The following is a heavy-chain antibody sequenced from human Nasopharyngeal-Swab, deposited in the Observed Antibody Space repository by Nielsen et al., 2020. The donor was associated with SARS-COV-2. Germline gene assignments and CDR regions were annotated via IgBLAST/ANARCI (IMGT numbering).Heavy chain of an antibody. CDR3: ATRRHGH. D-gene: IGHD3/OR15-3a*01. V-gene: IGHV4-39*07. Sequence: RQAPGKGLEWIGSIYYSGSTYYNPSLKSRVTISVDTSKNQFSLKLGSVTAADTAVYYCATRRHGHWGQGTLVTVSS. J-gene: IGHJ4*02. CDR2: IYYSGST.